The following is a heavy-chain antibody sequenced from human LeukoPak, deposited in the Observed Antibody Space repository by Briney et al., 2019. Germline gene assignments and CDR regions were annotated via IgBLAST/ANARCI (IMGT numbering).Heavy chain of an antibody. Sequence: GSLRLSCTASGFTFDVIAMHWVRQTPGKGLEWVSLISGDSNYTYYADSVKGRFTISRDNSKNSLYLQMNSLRTEDTAFYHCVKDVPYCLGTSCYVGNWFDSWGQGTLVTVSS. V-gene: IGHV3-43*02. CDR2: ISGDSNYT. CDR3: VKDVPYCLGTSCYVGNWFDS. D-gene: IGHD2-2*01. J-gene: IGHJ5*01. CDR1: GFTFDVIA.